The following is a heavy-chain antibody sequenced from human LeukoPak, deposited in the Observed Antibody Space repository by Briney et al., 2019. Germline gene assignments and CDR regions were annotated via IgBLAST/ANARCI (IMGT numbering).Heavy chain of an antibody. CDR2: IYHSGTI. V-gene: IGHV4-38-2*02. CDR1: GYSISSGYY. CDR3: ARGLGRQQLVSPFDY. D-gene: IGHD6-13*01. J-gene: IGHJ4*02. Sequence: SETLSLTCTDSGYSISSGYYWGWIRQPPGKGLEWLASIYHSGTIYYNPSLKSRVTISVDTSKNQFSLKLTSVTAADTAVYYCARGLGRQQLVSPFDYWGQGTLVTVSS.